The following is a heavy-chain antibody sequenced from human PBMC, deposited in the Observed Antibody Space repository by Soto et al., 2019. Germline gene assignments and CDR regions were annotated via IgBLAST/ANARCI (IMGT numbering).Heavy chain of an antibody. Sequence: SETLSLTCTVSGGSISSGGYSWTWIRQSPGKGLEWIGYTYQSGSAYYNPSLKSRVTISVDRSKNQFSLNLTPVTAADTAVYYCTRDGDGRMTTNPYYYYGMDVWGPGITVTVSS. D-gene: IGHD2-21*02. CDR2: TYQSGSA. CDR3: TRDGDGRMTTNPYYYYGMDV. V-gene: IGHV4-30-2*06. J-gene: IGHJ6*02. CDR1: GGSISSGGYS.